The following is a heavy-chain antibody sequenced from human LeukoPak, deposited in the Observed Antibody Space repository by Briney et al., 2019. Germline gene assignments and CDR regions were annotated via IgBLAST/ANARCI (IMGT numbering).Heavy chain of an antibody. Sequence: PSETLSLTCTVSGGSISSYYWSWIRQPAGKGLEWIGRIYTSGSTNYNPSLKSRVTMSVDTSKNQFSLKLSSVTAADTAVYYCARLGDFWSGYYISYWGQGTLVTVSS. J-gene: IGHJ4*02. V-gene: IGHV4-4*07. CDR2: IYTSGST. CDR1: GGSISSYY. D-gene: IGHD3-3*01. CDR3: ARLGDFWSGYYISY.